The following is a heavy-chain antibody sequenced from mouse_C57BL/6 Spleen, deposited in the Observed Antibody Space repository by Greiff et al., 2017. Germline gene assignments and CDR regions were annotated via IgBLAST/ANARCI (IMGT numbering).Heavy chain of an antibody. J-gene: IGHJ1*03. D-gene: IGHD1-1*01. Sequence: EVQLVESGGGLVKPGGSLKLSCAASGFTFSSYTMSWVRQTPEKRLAWVATISGGGGNTYYPDSVKGRFTISRDNAKNTLYLQMSSLRSEDTALYYCARHLIYYYGSSDWYFDVWGTGTTVTVSS. CDR2: ISGGGGNT. V-gene: IGHV5-9*01. CDR3: ARHLIYYYGSSDWYFDV. CDR1: GFTFSSYT.